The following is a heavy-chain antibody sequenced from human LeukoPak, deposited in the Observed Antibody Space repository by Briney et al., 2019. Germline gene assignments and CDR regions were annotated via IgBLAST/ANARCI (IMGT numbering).Heavy chain of an antibody. D-gene: IGHD6-13*01. Sequence: SETLSLTCTVSGGSISSYYWHWIRKPPGNRLEWIGYVYYSGSPDYNPSLKSRVTISVDTSKNQFSLRLTSVSAADTAVYYCARGEPRIARPGAPPFDLWGRGTLVTVSS. J-gene: IGHJ2*01. CDR1: GGSISSYY. V-gene: IGHV4-59*01. CDR3: ARGEPRIARPGAPPFDL. CDR2: VYYSGSP.